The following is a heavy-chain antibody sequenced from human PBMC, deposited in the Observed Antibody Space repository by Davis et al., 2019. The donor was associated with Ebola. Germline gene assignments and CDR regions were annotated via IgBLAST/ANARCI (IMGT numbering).Heavy chain of an antibody. CDR2: IKSKADGGTT. CDR1: GFTFSNAW. V-gene: IGHV3-15*01. CDR3: VKDWGYMVRGVMIDY. Sequence: GESLKISCAASGFTFSNAWMSWVRQAPGKGLEWVGRIKSKADGGTTDNAAPVKGRFTISRDNSKNTLFLQMNSLRAEDTAVYYCVKDWGYMVRGVMIDYWGQGNLVTVSS. J-gene: IGHJ4*02. D-gene: IGHD3-10*01.